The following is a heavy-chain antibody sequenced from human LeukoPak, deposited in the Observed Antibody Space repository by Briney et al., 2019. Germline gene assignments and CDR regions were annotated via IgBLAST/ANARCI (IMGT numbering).Heavy chain of an antibody. J-gene: IGHJ4*02. V-gene: IGHV4-59*01. CDR3: ARAPGYCSSTSCYAPRAFDY. CDR1: VVSLSGFY. CDR2: IYYSVST. D-gene: IGHD2-2*01. Sequence: SGTLSLTCTVSVVSLSGFYCSSIPEPPGKGVWGSGYIYYSVSTNYNPSLSSRVTISVYTSKNQFSLKLSSVTAADTAVYYCARAPGYCSSTSCYAPRAFDYWGQGTLVTVSS.